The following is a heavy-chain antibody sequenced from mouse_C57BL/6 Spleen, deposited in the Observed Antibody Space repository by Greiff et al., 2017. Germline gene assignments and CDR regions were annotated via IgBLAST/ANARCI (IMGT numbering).Heavy chain of an antibody. J-gene: IGHJ4*01. Sequence: EVQGVESGGGLVKPGGSLKLSCAASGFTFSDYGMHWVRQAPEKGLEWVAYISSGSSTMNYADTVKGRFTISRDNAKNTLFLQLTSLRAEDTAMCYCAWAGYDGYYYAMGDWGQGTSVTVAS. CDR3: AWAGYDGYYYAMGD. CDR2: ISSGSSTM. V-gene: IGHV5-17*01. CDR1: GFTFSDYG. D-gene: IGHD2-2*01.